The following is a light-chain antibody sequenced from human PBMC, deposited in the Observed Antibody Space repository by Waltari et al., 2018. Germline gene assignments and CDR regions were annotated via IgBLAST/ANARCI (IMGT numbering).Light chain of an antibody. V-gene: IGKV3-20*01. CDR3: QHYVRLPVS. Sequence: EIVLPQSPGTLSLSPGERATLSCRASQSVGRSLTWYQQKPGQAPRLLIYGASRRATGIPDSFSGSGSGTDFSLTISRLEPEDFALYYCQHYVRLPVSFGQGTKVDIK. CDR2: GAS. CDR1: QSVGRS. J-gene: IGKJ1*01.